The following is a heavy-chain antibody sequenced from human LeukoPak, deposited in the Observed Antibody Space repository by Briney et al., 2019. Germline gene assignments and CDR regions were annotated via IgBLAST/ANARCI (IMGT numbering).Heavy chain of an antibody. V-gene: IGHV4-59*01. J-gene: IGHJ3*02. CDR3: ARDPLSTNDFDI. D-gene: IGHD1-1*01. CDR1: GGSITNSY. Sequence: SETLSLTCSVSGGSITNSYWNWIRQSPEKGLEWIGYINYSGSTNYNPSLKSRVTISVDTSKNQFSLKLSSVTAADTAVYFCARDPLSTNDFDIWGQGTMVTVSS. CDR2: INYSGST.